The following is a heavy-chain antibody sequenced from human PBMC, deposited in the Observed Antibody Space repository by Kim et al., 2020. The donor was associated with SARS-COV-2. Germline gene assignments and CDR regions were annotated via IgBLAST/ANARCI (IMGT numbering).Heavy chain of an antibody. D-gene: IGHD3-9*01. V-gene: IGHV3-23*01. CDR1: GFTFSSYA. Sequence: GGSLRLSCAASGFTFSSYAMSWVRQAPGKGLEWVSAISGSGGSTYYADSVKGRFTISRDNSKNTLYLQMNSLRAEDTAVYYCAKDPGLYYDILTGYSPRWFDPWRQGTLVTVSS. CDR3: AKDPGLYYDILTGYSPRWFDP. J-gene: IGHJ5*02. CDR2: ISGSGGST.